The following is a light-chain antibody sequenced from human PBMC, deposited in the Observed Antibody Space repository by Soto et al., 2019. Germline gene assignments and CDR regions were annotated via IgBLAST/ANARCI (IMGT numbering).Light chain of an antibody. CDR1: QSISSW. J-gene: IGKJ1*01. CDR2: DAS. V-gene: IGKV1-5*01. CDR3: QQYNSYSRT. Sequence: DIQMTHSPSILSASVGDRGTIPCRASQSISSWLAWYQQKPGKAPKLLIYDASSLESGVPSRFSGSGSGTEFTLTISSLQPDDFATYYCQQYNSYSRTFGQGTKVDI.